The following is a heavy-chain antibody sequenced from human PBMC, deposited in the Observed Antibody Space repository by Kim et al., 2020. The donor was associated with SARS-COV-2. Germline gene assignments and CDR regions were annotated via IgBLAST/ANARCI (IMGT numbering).Heavy chain of an antibody. CDR2: IYYSGST. D-gene: IGHD1-26*01. V-gene: IGHV4-59*01. CDR3: ARELLWEPPPGWFDP. J-gene: IGHJ5*02. CDR1: GGSISSYY. Sequence: SETLSLTCTVSGGSISSYYWRWIRQPPGKGLEWIGYIYYSGSTNYNPALKSRVTISVDTSKNQFSLKLSSVTAADTAVYYCARELLWEPPPGWFDPWGQGALVTVSS.